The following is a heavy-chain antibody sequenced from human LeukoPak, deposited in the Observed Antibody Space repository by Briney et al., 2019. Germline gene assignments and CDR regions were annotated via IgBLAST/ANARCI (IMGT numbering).Heavy chain of an antibody. V-gene: IGHV3-23*01. CDR2: ISGSGSTT. CDR3: ARERGSSGDNTNGYFDY. Sequence: GGSLRLSCAASGFTFSNYAMSWVRQAPGKGLEWVSVISGSGSTTYSADSVKGRFTISRDNSKNTLYLQMNSLRAEDTAAYYCARERGSSGDNTNGYFDYWGQGALVTVSS. J-gene: IGHJ4*02. D-gene: IGHD2-8*01. CDR1: GFTFSNYA.